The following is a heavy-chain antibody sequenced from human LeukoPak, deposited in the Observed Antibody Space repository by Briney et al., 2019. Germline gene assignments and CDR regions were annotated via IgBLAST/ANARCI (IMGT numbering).Heavy chain of an antibody. CDR2: ISSSGSTI. V-gene: IGHV3-11*01. D-gene: IGHD6-19*01. CDR1: GFTFSSYA. J-gene: IGHJ4*02. Sequence: GGSLRLSCAASGFTFSSYAMSWIRQAPGKGLEWVSYISSSGSTIYYADSVKGRFTISRDNAKNSLYLQMNSLRAEDTAVYYCARGARGVAVAAHFDYWGQETLVTVSS. CDR3: ARGARGVAVAAHFDY.